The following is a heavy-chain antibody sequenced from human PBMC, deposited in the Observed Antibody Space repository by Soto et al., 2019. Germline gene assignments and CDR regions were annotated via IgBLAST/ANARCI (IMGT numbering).Heavy chain of an antibody. Sequence: ASVKVSCKASGGAFSSYAISWVRQAPGQGLEWMGGIIPIFGTANYAQKLQGRVTITADESTSTAYMELSSLRSEDTAVYYCAREPSSRNYYDSSGYRALDYWGQGTLVTVSS. J-gene: IGHJ4*02. CDR2: IIPIFGTA. V-gene: IGHV1-69*13. D-gene: IGHD3-22*01. CDR3: AREPSSRNYYDSSGYRALDY. CDR1: GGAFSSYA.